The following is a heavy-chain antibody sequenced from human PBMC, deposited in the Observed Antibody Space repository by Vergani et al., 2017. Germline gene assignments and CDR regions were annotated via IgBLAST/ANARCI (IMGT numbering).Heavy chain of an antibody. CDR1: GGSFSGYY. CDR3: AKEPRFDYYDGSGYTY. CDR2: ISGSGGST. V-gene: IGHV3-23*01. J-gene: IGHJ4*02. Sequence: VQLQQWGAGLLKPSETLSLTCAVYGGSFSGYYWSWIRQAPGKGLEWVSAISGSGGSTYYADSVKGRFTSSRDKSKNTLYLQMNSLRAEDTAVYYCAKEPRFDYYDGSGYTYWGQGTLVTVSS. D-gene: IGHD3-22*01.